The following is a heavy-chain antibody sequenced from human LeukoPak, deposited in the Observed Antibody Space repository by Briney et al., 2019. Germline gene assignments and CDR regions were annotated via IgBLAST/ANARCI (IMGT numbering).Heavy chain of an antibody. CDR2: IYPGDSDT. Sequence: HGESLQISCKGSGYRFTSYWIGWVRQMPGKGLEWMGIIYPGDSDTRYSPSIQGQVTISADKSISTAYLQWSSLKASDTAMNYCARPSGSYYYFDYWGQGTLVTVSS. J-gene: IGHJ4*02. V-gene: IGHV5-51*01. CDR3: ARPSGSYYYFDY. CDR1: GYRFTSYW. D-gene: IGHD1-26*01.